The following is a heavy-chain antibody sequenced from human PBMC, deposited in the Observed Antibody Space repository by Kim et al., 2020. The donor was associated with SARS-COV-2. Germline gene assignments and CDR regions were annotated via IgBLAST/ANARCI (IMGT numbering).Heavy chain of an antibody. V-gene: IGHV4-4*02. Sequence: SETLSLTCAVSGGSISSSNWWSWVRQPPGKGLEWIGEIYHSGSTNYTPSLKSRVTISVDKSKNQFSLKLSSVTAADTAVYYCARGCSPRGQLPKNWFDPWGQGTLVTVSS. J-gene: IGHJ5*02. D-gene: IGHD2-2*01. CDR3: ARGCSPRGQLPKNWFDP. CDR2: IYHSGST. CDR1: GGSISSSNW.